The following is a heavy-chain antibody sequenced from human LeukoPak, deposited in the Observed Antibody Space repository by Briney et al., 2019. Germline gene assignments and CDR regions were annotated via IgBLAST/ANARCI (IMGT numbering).Heavy chain of an antibody. V-gene: IGHV1-18*01. CDR2: ISAYNGNT. Sequence: GASVEVSCKASGYTFTSYAISWVRQAPGQGLEWMGWISAYNGNTNYAQKLQGRVTMTTDTSTSTAYMELRSLRSDDTAGYYCARENQQLNAFDIWGQGTMVTVSS. CDR1: GYTFTSYA. D-gene: IGHD6-13*01. J-gene: IGHJ3*02. CDR3: ARENQQLNAFDI.